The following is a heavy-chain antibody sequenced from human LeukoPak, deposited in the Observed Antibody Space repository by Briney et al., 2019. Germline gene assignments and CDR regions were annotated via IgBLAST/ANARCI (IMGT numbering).Heavy chain of an antibody. CDR3: VTLHDFWSGYFNFDP. Sequence: PGGSLRLSCEASGITFSGYGMSWIRQAPGKGLEWVAAISVTGADRYYADSLKGRFTISRDNSKNTLYLQMNTLSAEDTAVYYCVTLHDFWSGYFNFDPWGRGTLVTVSS. CDR1: GITFSGYG. J-gene: IGHJ5*02. V-gene: IGHV3-23*01. CDR2: ISVTGADR. D-gene: IGHD3-3*01.